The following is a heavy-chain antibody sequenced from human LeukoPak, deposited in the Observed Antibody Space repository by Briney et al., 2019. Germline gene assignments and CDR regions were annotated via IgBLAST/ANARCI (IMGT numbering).Heavy chain of an antibody. CDR1: GFTFSSYA. Sequence: RGSLRLSCPASGFTFSSYAMHGVRQAPGKGLEWVAVISECGSNKYYVDSVKGRFTISRENSKKTLYLQMNSLRVEDTAVYYCAREEEEGKTDAFDIWGQGTMVTVS. V-gene: IGHV3-30*04. CDR3: AREEEEGKTDAFDI. D-gene: IGHD3-10*01. J-gene: IGHJ3*02. CDR2: ISECGSNK.